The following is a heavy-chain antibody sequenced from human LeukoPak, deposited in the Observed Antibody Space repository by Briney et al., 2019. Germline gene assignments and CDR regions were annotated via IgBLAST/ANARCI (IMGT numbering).Heavy chain of an antibody. CDR1: GGSFSGYY. CDR2: IYYSGST. CDR3: ARALFGIDY. V-gene: IGHV4-59*01. D-gene: IGHD3-3*01. J-gene: IGHJ4*02. Sequence: SETLSLTCAVYGGSFSGYYWSWIRQPPGKGLEWIGYIYYSGSTNYNPSLKSRVTISVDTSKNQFSLKLSAVTAADTAVYYCARALFGIDYWGQGTLVTVSS.